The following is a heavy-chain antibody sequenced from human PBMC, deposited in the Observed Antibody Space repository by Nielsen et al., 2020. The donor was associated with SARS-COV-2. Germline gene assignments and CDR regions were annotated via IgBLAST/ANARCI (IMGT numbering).Heavy chain of an antibody. J-gene: IGHJ5*02. Sequence: GESLKISCAASGFTVSSNYMSWVRQAPGKGLEWVSSISSSSSYIYYADSVKGRFTISRDNAKNSLYLQMNSLRAEDTAVYYCARDYGEKYQLLSLRWFDPWGQGTLVTVSS. CDR2: ISSSSSYI. CDR3: ARDYGEKYQLLSLRWFDP. V-gene: IGHV3-21*01. CDR1: GFTVSSNY. D-gene: IGHD2-2*01.